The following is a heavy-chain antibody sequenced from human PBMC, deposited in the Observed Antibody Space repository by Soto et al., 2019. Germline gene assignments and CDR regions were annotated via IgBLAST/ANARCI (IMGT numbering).Heavy chain of an antibody. CDR1: GFTFSTYA. V-gene: IGHV3-30-3*01. J-gene: IGHJ6*02. Sequence: LRLSCAASGFTFSTYAMEWVRQAPGKGLDCVALISYDGNNKYYADSVRGRFTISRDNSKNTLYLQMNTLRPEDTALYFCARPVEPFYYYGMDVWGQGTTVTVSS. CDR2: ISYDGNNK. CDR3: ARPVEPFYYYGMDV.